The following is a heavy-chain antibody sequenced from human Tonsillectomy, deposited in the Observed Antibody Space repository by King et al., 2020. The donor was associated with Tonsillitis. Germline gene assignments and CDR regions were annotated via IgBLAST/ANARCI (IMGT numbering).Heavy chain of an antibody. CDR3: ARDPSRGAATADDAFDI. CDR1: GYTLTDYY. D-gene: IGHD6-13*01. Sequence: VQLVESGAEVKKPGASVKVSCKASGYTLTDYYMHWVRQAPGQGLEWMGWINAKSGGTNYAQKFQGRVTMPRDTSISTPYMELSRVRSDDTAVYYCARDPSRGAATADDAFDIWGQGTMVTVS. V-gene: IGHV1-2*02. CDR2: INAKSGGT. J-gene: IGHJ3*02.